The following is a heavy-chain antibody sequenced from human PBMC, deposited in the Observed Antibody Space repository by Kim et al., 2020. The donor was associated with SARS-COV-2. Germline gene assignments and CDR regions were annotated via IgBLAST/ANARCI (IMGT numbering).Heavy chain of an antibody. J-gene: IGHJ6*02. Sequence: GESLKISCKGSGYSFTNYWIGWVRQMPGKGLEYMGIIYPGDSDTRYSPSFQGQVTISADKSISTAYLQWSSVKASDTAMYYCARLTAYPSFYYYSYAMDVWGQGTTVTVSS. CDR3: ARLTAYPSFYYYSYAMDV. D-gene: IGHD3-9*01. CDR2: IYPGDSDT. V-gene: IGHV5-51*01. CDR1: GYSFTNYW.